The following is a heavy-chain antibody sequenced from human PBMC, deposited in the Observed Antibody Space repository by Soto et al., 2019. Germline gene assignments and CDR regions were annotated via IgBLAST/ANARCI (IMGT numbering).Heavy chain of an antibody. D-gene: IGHD2-2*01. Sequence: ASVKVSCKASGYSFRTYAIHWVRQAPGQRLEWMGWINVASGNTKYSEKLQGRLTIIRDTSASTAYMELSSLTSEDTAVYFCARDCSSTCLHDAFDIWGQGTMVTVSS. CDR3: ARDCSSTCLHDAFDI. CDR2: INVASGNT. CDR1: GYSFRTYA. V-gene: IGHV1-3*01. J-gene: IGHJ3*02.